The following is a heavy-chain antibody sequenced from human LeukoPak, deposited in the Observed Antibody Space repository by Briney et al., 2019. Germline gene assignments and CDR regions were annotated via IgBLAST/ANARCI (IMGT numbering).Heavy chain of an antibody. J-gene: IGHJ6*02. V-gene: IGHV4-59*01. CDR2: IYYSGSST. Sequence: PSETLSLTCTVSGGSMSGFFWTWIRQPPGKELEGIGSIYYSGSSTKYNPSLKSRLTISVDTSKSQFSLKLNSATAADTAVYYCARTSRHYYGSGSNLTPWPAGMDVWGQGTTVTVSS. D-gene: IGHD3-10*01. CDR3: ARTSRHYYGSGSNLTPWPAGMDV. CDR1: GGSMSGFF.